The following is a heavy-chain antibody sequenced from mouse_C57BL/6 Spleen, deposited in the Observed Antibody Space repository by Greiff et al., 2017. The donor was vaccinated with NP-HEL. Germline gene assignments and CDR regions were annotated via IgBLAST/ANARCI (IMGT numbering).Heavy chain of an antibody. CDR3: ARSITTVPHWYFDV. Sequence: VQLQQPGAELVKPGASVKMSCKASGYTFTSYWITWVKQWPGQGLEWIGDIHPGSGSTNYNEKFKSKATLTVDTSSSTAYMQLSSLTSEDSAVYYCARSITTVPHWYFDVWGTGTTVTVSS. V-gene: IGHV1-55*01. D-gene: IGHD1-1*01. J-gene: IGHJ1*03. CDR2: IHPGSGST. CDR1: GYTFTSYW.